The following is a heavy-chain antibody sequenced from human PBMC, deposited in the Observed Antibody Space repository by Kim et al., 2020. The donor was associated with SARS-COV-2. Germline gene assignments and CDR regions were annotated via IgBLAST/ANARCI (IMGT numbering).Heavy chain of an antibody. J-gene: IGHJ4*02. CDR2: ST. D-gene: IGHD2-15*01. CDR3: ARWTYGSPNY. V-gene: IGHV3-74*01. Sequence: STSDADSVKGRFTISSSNAKNTLYLQMNSLRAADTAVYYCARWTYGSPNYWGQGTLVTVSS.